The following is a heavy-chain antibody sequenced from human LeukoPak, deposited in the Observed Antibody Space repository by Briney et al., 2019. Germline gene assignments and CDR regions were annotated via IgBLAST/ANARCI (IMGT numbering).Heavy chain of an antibody. D-gene: IGHD2-2*01. J-gene: IGHJ3*02. V-gene: IGHV3-23*01. CDR3: SSTSCNHAFDI. CDR2: ISGSGGST. Sequence: GGSLRLSCAASGFTFSSYAMSWVRQAPGKGLEWVSAISGSGGSTYYADSVKGRFTISRDNSKNTLYLQMNSLRAEDTVVYYASSTSCNHAFDIWGKGTMVTVSS. CDR1: GFTFSSYA.